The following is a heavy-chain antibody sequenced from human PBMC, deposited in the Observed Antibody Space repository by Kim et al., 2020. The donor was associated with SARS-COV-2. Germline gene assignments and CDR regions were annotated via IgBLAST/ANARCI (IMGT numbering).Heavy chain of an antibody. Sequence: AQGFTGRFVFSLDTSVSTAYLQISSLKAEDTAVYYCARDRYSSGWYYFDYWGQGTLVTVSS. D-gene: IGHD6-19*01. V-gene: IGHV7-4-1*02. CDR3: ARDRYSSGWYYFDY. J-gene: IGHJ4*02.